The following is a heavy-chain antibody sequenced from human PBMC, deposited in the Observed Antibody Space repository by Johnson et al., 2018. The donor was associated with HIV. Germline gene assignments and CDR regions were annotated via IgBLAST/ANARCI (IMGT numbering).Heavy chain of an antibody. CDR1: GFTFSSYW. D-gene: IGHD6-19*01. CDR2: IKQDGSEK. CDR3: ARGEQWSLLGAFDI. Sequence: VQLVESGGGVVQPGGSLRLSCAASGFTFSSYWMSWVRQAPGKGLERVANIKQDGSEKYYVDSVKGRFTISRDNAKNSLYLQMNSLRAEDTAVYYCARGEQWSLLGAFDIWGQGIMVTVSS. J-gene: IGHJ3*02. V-gene: IGHV3-7*05.